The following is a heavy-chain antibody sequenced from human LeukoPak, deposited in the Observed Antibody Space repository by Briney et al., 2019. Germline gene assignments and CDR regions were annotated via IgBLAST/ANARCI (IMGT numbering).Heavy chain of an antibody. J-gene: IGHJ4*02. CDR3: ARDEDYYDSSGYV. CDR1: GGTFSSYA. CDR2: IIPIFGTA. V-gene: IGHV1-69*01. D-gene: IGHD3-22*01. Sequence: SVKVSCKASGGTFSSYAISWVRQAPGQGLEGMGGIIPIFGTADYAQKFQGRVTITADESTSTAYMELSSLRSEDTAVYYCARDEDYYDSSGYVWGQGTLVTVSS.